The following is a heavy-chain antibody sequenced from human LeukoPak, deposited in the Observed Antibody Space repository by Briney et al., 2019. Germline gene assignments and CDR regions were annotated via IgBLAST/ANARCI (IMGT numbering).Heavy chain of an antibody. J-gene: IGHJ4*02. CDR1: GGSFSGYY. Sequence: PSETLSLTCAVYGGSFSGYYWSWIRQPPGKGLEWIGEINHSGSTNYNPSLKSRVTISVDTSKNQISLKLSSVTAADTAVYYCARWGGSYDYWGQGTLVTVSS. V-gene: IGHV4-34*01. CDR2: INHSGST. CDR3: ARWGGSYDY. D-gene: IGHD1-26*01.